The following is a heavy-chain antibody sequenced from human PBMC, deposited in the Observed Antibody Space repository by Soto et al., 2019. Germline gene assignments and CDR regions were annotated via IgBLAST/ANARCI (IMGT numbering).Heavy chain of an antibody. CDR3: AKAYYDILTGYYSHPWAFDY. V-gene: IGHV3-23*01. D-gene: IGHD3-9*01. Sequence: PGGSLRLSCAASGFTFSSYGMSWVRQAPGKGLEWVSAITGGSTYYADSVKGRFTISRDNSKNTLYLQMNSLRAEDTAVYYCAKAYYDILTGYYSHPWAFDYWGQGTLVTVSS. CDR1: GFTFSSYG. J-gene: IGHJ4*02. CDR2: ITGGST.